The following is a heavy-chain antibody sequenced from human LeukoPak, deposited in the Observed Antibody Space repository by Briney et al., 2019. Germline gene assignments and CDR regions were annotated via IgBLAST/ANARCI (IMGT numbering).Heavy chain of an antibody. CDR2: INPSGGST. Sequence: ASVKVSCKASGYTFTGYYMHWVRQAPGQGLEWMGIINPSGGSTSYAQKFQGRVTMTRDTSTSTVYMELSSLRSEDTAVYYCARGGSGSYQPRIYYFDYWGQGTLVTVSS. CDR1: GYTFTGYY. V-gene: IGHV1-46*01. CDR3: ARGGSGSYQPRIYYFDY. D-gene: IGHD3-10*01. J-gene: IGHJ4*02.